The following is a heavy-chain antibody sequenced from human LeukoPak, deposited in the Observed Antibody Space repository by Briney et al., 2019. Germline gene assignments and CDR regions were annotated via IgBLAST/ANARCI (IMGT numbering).Heavy chain of an antibody. J-gene: IGHJ6*02. V-gene: IGHV3-30*18. D-gene: IGHD3-10*01. CDR3: AKETTLGSGYGMDV. CDR1: GFTFSTYG. CDR2: ISYDETNK. Sequence: PGRSLRLSCAASGFTFSTYGMHWVRRAPGKELEWVALISYDETNKYHADSVKGRFTISRDNSKNTLSLQMSSLRTEDTAIYYCAKETTLGSGYGMDVWGQGTTVTVSS.